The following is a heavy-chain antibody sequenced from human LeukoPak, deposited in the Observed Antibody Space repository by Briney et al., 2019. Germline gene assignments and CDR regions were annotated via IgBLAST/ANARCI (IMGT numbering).Heavy chain of an antibody. J-gene: IGHJ4*02. Sequence: GGSLRLSCAVSGFTFTNYWMTWVRQAPGKGLEWVANIGQDGTDKYYVDSVVGRFTISRDNAQNLLYLHMNSLRAEDTGVYYCAKSGGFFDAWGQGTLVTVSS. CDR3: AKSGGFFDA. V-gene: IGHV3-7*01. CDR2: IGQDGTDK. D-gene: IGHD1-26*01. CDR1: GFTFTNYW.